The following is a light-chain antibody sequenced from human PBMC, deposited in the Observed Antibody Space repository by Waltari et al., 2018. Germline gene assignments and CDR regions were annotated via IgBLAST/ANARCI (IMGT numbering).Light chain of an antibody. CDR2: AAS. J-gene: IGKJ1*01. CDR3: QQSFSSPWT. CDR1: QNIRTH. Sequence: DIQMTQSPSSLSASAGDTVTVTCRTSQNIRTHLNWYQQKPATAPKLLIYAASTLQRGVPSRFSGSASGTDFTLTVSNLQPDDFAIYFCQQSFSSPWTFGQGTRV. V-gene: IGKV1-39*01.